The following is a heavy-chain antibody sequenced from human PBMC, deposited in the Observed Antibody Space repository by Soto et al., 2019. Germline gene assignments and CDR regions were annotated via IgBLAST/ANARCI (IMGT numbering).Heavy chain of an antibody. V-gene: IGHV1-69*01. CDR2: IVPIFGKP. CDR1: GGTFSRYA. CDR3: ARGVYYDSRAYYFFF. D-gene: IGHD3-22*01. Sequence: QVQLVQSGAEVKKPGSSVKVSCKASGGTFSRYALNWVRQAPGQGPEWMGGIVPIFGKPNYAQKFQGRVTITADESTSTAYMELSGLRSEDTAVYYCARGVYYDSRAYYFFFWGQGTLVTVSS. J-gene: IGHJ4*02.